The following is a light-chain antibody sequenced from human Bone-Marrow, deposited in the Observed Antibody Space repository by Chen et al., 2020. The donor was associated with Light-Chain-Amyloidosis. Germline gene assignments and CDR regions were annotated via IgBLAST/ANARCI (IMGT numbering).Light chain of an antibody. V-gene: IGKV2-30*01. CDR3: MQATHWPYT. CDR1: QSLVNSDGNTY. CDR2: MIS. Sequence: DDVMTESPLSLTVTLGQPASISCRSSQSLVNSDGNTYLNWFQQRPGQPPRRLIYMISNRDSGVPDRFSGSGSGTDFTLKISRVEAEDVGTYSCMQATHWPYTFGQGTKLEIK. J-gene: IGKJ2*01.